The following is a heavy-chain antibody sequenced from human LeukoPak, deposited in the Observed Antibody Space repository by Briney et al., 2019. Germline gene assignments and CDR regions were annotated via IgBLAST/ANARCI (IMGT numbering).Heavy chain of an antibody. J-gene: IGHJ5*02. V-gene: IGHV1-69*05. CDR2: IIPIFGTA. Sequence: GASVKVSCKASGGTFSSYAISWVRQAPGQGLEWMGGIIPIFGTANYAQKFQGRVTLTTDESTSTAYMELSSLRSEDTAVYYCATVEMATTRGSWFDPWGQGTLVTVSS. D-gene: IGHD5-24*01. CDR1: GGTFSSYA. CDR3: ATVEMATTRGSWFDP.